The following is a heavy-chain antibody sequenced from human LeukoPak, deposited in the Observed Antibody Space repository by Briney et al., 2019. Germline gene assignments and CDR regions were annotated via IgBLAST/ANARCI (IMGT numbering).Heavy chain of an antibody. V-gene: IGHV3-23*01. Sequence: GGSLRLSCAASGFTFSSYSMNWVRQAPGKGLEWVSSIAATSGSTYYADSVKGRFTISRDNSKNTLYLQMNSLRAEDTAVYYCARFSIAASRSFLDYWGQGTLVTVSS. CDR1: GFTFSSYS. CDR3: ARFSIAASRSFLDY. J-gene: IGHJ4*02. D-gene: IGHD6-13*01. CDR2: IAATSGST.